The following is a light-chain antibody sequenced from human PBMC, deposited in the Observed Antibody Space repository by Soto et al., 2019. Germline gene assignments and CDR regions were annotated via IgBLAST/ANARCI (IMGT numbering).Light chain of an antibody. Sequence: DIQMTQSPSSLSASVGDRVTITCRAGQSISTFVNWYQQKPGKAPTILIYSASTLQSGVPSRFSGNGSGTYFSLTISSLQPEDFATSFCQQSYTTLTFGPGTKVEIK. J-gene: IGKJ3*01. CDR3: QQSYTTLT. CDR1: QSISTF. V-gene: IGKV1-39*01. CDR2: SAS.